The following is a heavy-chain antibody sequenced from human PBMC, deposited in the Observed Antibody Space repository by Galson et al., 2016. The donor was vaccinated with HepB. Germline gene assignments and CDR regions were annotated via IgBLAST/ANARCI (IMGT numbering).Heavy chain of an antibody. CDR2: IYYSGST. J-gene: IGHJ4*02. Sequence: SETLSLTCTVSGGSISISSYYWGWIRQPPGKGLEWIGSIYYSGSTYYNPSLKSRVTISVDTSKNQFSLKLTSVTAADTAVYYCARVLPYSYGYFADYWGQGTLVTVSS. CDR3: ARVLPYSYGYFADY. CDR1: GGSISISSYY. V-gene: IGHV4-39*01. D-gene: IGHD5-18*01.